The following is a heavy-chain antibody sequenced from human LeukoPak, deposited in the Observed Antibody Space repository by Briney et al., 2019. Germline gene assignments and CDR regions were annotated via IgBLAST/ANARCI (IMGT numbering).Heavy chain of an antibody. CDR2: INHSGST. D-gene: IGHD3-3*01. Sequence: PSETLSLTCAVYGGSFSGYYWSWIRQPPGKGLEWIGEINHSGSTNYNPSLKSRVTISVDTSKNQFSLKLSSVTAADTAVYYCARGPAYYDFWSGYYDPYYYYYYIDVWGKGTTVTVSS. CDR3: ARGPAYYDFWSGYYDPYYYYYYIDV. CDR1: GGSFSGYY. J-gene: IGHJ6*03. V-gene: IGHV4-34*01.